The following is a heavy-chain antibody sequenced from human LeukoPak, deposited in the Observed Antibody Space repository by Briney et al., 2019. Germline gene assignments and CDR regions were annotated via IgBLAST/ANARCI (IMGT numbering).Heavy chain of an antibody. CDR3: AREDYDFWSGSSGHYMDV. D-gene: IGHD3-3*01. Sequence: ASVKVSCKVSGYTLTELSMHWVRQAPGKGLEWMGGFDPEDGETIYAQKFQGRVTMTEDTSTDTAYMELSSLRSEDTAVYYCAREDYDFWSGSSGHYMDVWGKGTTVTVSS. CDR2: FDPEDGET. CDR1: GYTLTELS. J-gene: IGHJ6*03. V-gene: IGHV1-24*01.